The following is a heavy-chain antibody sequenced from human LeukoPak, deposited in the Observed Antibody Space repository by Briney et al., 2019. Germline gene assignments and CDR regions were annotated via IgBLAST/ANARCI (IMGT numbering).Heavy chain of an antibody. Sequence: GGSLRLSCAASGFTVSSNYMSWVRQAPGKGLECVSVIYSGGGAYYADSVKGRFTISRDSSKNTLYLQMNSLRAEDTAVYYCTSAPATVFDYWGQGTLVTVSS. V-gene: IGHV3-53*01. CDR3: TSAPATVFDY. CDR2: IYSGGGA. CDR1: GFTVSSNY. D-gene: IGHD2-2*01. J-gene: IGHJ4*02.